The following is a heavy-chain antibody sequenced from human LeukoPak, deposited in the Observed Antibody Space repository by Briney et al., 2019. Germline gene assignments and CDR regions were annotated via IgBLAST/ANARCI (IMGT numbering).Heavy chain of an antibody. Sequence: SVKVSCKASGGTFSSYAISWVRQAPGQGLEWMGGIIPIFGTANYAQKFQGRVTITADESTSTAYMELSSLRSEDTAVYYCVREYYFGSGRGLSWFDPWGQGTLVTVSS. D-gene: IGHD3-10*01. J-gene: IGHJ5*02. CDR2: IIPIFGTA. V-gene: IGHV1-69*13. CDR1: GGTFSSYA. CDR3: VREYYFGSGRGLSWFDP.